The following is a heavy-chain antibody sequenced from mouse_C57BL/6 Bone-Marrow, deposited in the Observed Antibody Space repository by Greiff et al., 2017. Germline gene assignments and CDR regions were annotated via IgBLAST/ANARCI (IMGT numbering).Heavy chain of an antibody. CDR2: IDPETGGT. D-gene: IGHD1-1*01. CDR1: GYTFTDYE. V-gene: IGHV1-15*01. Sequence: QVQLQQSGAELVRPGASVTLSCKASGYTFTDYEMHWVKQTPVHGLEWIGAIDPETGGTAYNQKFKGKAILTADKSSSTAYMELRSLTSEDSAVYYCTTAVVAPFVDYWGQGTTLTVSS. CDR3: TTAVVAPFVDY. J-gene: IGHJ2*01.